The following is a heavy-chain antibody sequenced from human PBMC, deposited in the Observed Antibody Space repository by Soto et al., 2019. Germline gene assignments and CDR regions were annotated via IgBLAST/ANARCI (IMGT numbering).Heavy chain of an antibody. J-gene: IGHJ4*02. Sequence: SETLSLTCTVSGYSISSGYYWGWIRQPPGKGLEWIGSIYHSGSTYYNPSLKSRVTISVDTSKNQFSLKLSSVTAADTAVYYCARSPRGSSWYFDYWGQGTLVTVSS. CDR2: IYHSGST. CDR1: GYSISSGYY. D-gene: IGHD6-13*01. CDR3: ARSPRGSSWYFDY. V-gene: IGHV4-38-2*02.